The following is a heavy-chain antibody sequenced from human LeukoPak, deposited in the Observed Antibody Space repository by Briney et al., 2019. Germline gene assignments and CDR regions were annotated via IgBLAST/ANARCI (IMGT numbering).Heavy chain of an antibody. V-gene: IGHV4-39*01. CDR1: GGSISSDVHY. CDR2: LLYNGNT. Sequence: SETLSLTCTAAGGSISSDVHYWDWIRQAPGKGLEWIGSLLYNGNTWYNPSLESRVNISVDTSENQFSLRLTSVNAADTALYFCTRRGSGNGGTYAGMDVWGPGTSVTVSS. J-gene: IGHJ6*02. CDR3: TRRGSGNGGTYAGMDV. D-gene: IGHD1-26*01.